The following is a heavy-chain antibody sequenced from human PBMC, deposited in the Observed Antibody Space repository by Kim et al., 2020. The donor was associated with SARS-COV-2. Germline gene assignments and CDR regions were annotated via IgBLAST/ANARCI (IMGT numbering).Heavy chain of an antibody. Sequence: YSPPLKGRVSMSLETSRNQFSLKLNSVTAADTAVYYCARLPDITGWPFDYWAQGTLVTVSS. D-gene: IGHD6-19*01. J-gene: IGHJ4*02. CDR3: ARLPDITGWPFDY. V-gene: IGHV4-59*08.